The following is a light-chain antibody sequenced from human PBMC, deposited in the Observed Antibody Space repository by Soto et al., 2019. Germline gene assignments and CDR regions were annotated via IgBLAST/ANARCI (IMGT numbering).Light chain of an antibody. CDR2: GAS. J-gene: IGKJ4*01. CDR1: QSVSSSY. Sequence: EIVLTQSPGTLSLSPGERATLSCRASQSVSSSYLAWYQQKPGQAPRLLLYGASSRATGIPDRFSGSGSGTDFTLTISRLEPEDVAVYYCQQYGSSLLTFGGGTKVDIK. CDR3: QQYGSSLLT. V-gene: IGKV3-20*01.